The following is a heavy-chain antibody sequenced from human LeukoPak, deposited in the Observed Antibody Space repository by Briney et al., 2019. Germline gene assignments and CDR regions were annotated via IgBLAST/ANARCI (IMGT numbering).Heavy chain of an antibody. CDR2: ISAYNGNT. V-gene: IGHV1-18*04. CDR3: ARVPLIAVAGNFDY. CDR1: GYTFTGYY. J-gene: IGHJ4*02. Sequence: ASVKVSCKASGYTFTGYYMHWVRQAPGQVLEWMGWISAYNGNTNYAQKLQGRVTMTTDTSTSTAYMELRSLRSDDTAVYYCARVPLIAVAGNFDYWGQGTLVTVSS. D-gene: IGHD6-19*01.